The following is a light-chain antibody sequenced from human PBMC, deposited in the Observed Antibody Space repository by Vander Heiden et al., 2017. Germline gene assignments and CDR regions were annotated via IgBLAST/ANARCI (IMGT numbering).Light chain of an antibody. CDR2: DDS. J-gene: IGLJ2*01. Sequence: SYELTQPPSVSVSPGQTARITCSGDALPKKYAYWYQQKSGQAPVLVLYDDSIRPSGTPESFSGSSSGTIATFTISVAQGEDEAAYYCYSTDNGCNQSRVFGGGTKLTVL. CDR3: YSTDNGCNQSRV. V-gene: IGLV3-10*01. CDR1: ALPKKY.